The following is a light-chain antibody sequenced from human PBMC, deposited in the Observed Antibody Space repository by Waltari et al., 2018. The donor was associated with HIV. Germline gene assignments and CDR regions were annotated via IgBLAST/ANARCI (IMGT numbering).Light chain of an antibody. V-gene: IGKV1-5*03. CDR3: QQYAGSST. CDR2: KAS. J-gene: IGKJ1*01. Sequence: DIQLTQSPSTLSASVGDRVTITCRASQSISTSLAWYQHKPGKAPKLLIWKASSLQSGVPSRVSGRGSGTEFTLTIISLQSEDFATYYCQQYAGSSTFGQGTKVEIK. CDR1: QSISTS.